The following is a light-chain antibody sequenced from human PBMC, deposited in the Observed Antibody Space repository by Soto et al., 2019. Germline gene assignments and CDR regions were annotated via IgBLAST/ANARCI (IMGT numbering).Light chain of an antibody. CDR2: DDN. CDR3: GSWDSSLSAYV. Sequence: QSVMTQPPSVSAAPGQKVTIYCSGSSSNIGGNSVSWYQQLPGTAPKLLIYDDNKRPSGIPDRFSGSKSGTSATLGITGFQTADEADYYCGSWDSSLSAYVFGTGTKLTVL. CDR1: SSNIGGNS. V-gene: IGLV1-51*01. J-gene: IGLJ1*01.